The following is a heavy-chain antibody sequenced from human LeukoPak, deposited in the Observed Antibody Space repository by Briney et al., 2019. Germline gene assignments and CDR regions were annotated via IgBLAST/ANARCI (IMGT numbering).Heavy chain of an antibody. CDR3: ARRGHSGSFLDAFDI. Sequence: GESLKISCRGAGDRFNAYWIAWVRQMPGKGLEWMGIIYPGDSDTTYSPSFEGQVTISADKSINTAYLQWSSLKASDTAMYYCARRGHSGSFLDAFDIWGQGTMVTVSS. J-gene: IGHJ3*02. CDR2: IYPGDSDT. CDR1: GDRFNAYW. D-gene: IGHD1-26*01. V-gene: IGHV5-51*01.